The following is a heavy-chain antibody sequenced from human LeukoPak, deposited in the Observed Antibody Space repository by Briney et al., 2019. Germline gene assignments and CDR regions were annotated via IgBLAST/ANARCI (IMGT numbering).Heavy chain of an antibody. J-gene: IGHJ4*02. CDR3: ASPIPEYSGSYYGFDY. Sequence: PSETLSLNCTVSGGSISSSSYYWGWIRQPPGKGLEWIGSIYYSGSTYYNPSLKSRVTISVDTSKNQFSLKLSSVTAADTAVYYCASPIPEYSGSYYGFDYWGQGTLVTVSS. D-gene: IGHD1-26*01. V-gene: IGHV4-39*01. CDR1: GGSISSSSYY. CDR2: IYYSGST.